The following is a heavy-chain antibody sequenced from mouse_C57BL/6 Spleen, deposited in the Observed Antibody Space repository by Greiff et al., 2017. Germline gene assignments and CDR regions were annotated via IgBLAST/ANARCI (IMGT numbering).Heavy chain of an antibody. CDR1: GYTFTSYW. J-gene: IGHJ1*03. D-gene: IGHD1-1*01. CDR2: IHPSDSDT. Sequence: VQLQQPGAELVKPGASVKVSCKASGYTFTSYWMHWVKQRPGQGLEWIGRIHPSDSDTNYNQKFKGKATLTVDKSSSTAYMQLSSLTSEDSAVYYCAIHYYYGSSYWYFDVWGTGTTVTVSS. V-gene: IGHV1-74*01. CDR3: AIHYYYGSSYWYFDV.